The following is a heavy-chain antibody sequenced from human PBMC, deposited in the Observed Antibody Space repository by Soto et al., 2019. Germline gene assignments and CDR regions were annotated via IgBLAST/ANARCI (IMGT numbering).Heavy chain of an antibody. Sequence: SETLSLTCAVYGGSFSGYYWSWIRQPPGKGLEWIGEINHSGSTNYNPSLKSRVTISVDTSKNQFSLKLSSVTAADTAVYYCASLTVRSYYYYYGMDVWGQGTTVT. CDR1: GGSFSGYY. CDR3: ASLTVRSYYYYYGMDV. D-gene: IGHD3-22*01. CDR2: INHSGST. V-gene: IGHV4-34*01. J-gene: IGHJ6*02.